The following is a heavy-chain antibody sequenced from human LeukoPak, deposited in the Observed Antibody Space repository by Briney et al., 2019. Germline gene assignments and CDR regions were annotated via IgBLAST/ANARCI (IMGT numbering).Heavy chain of an antibody. Sequence: SSETLSLTCNVSGDSIRSNSYYWSWIRQPPGKGLEWIGEINHSGSTNYNPSLKSRVTISVDTSKNQFSLKLSSVTAADTAVYYCARGRGVTIFGVVIIPVRERWFDPWGQGTLVTVSS. J-gene: IGHJ5*02. CDR1: GDSIRSNSYY. V-gene: IGHV4-39*07. CDR2: INHSGST. CDR3: ARGRGVTIFGVVIIPVRERWFDP. D-gene: IGHD3-3*01.